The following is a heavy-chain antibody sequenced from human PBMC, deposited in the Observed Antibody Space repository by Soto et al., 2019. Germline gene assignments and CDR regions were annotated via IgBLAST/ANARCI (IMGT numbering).Heavy chain of an antibody. CDR3: AREVDFWSGYYRFDP. CDR2: ISAYNGNT. J-gene: IGHJ5*02. CDR1: GYTFTSYG. Sequence: ASVKVSCKASGYTFTSYGISWVRQAPGQGLEWMGWISAYNGNTNYAQKLQGRVTMTTDTSTSTAYMELRSLRSDDTAVYYCAREVDFWSGYYRFDPWGQGTLGTVSS. D-gene: IGHD3-3*01. V-gene: IGHV1-18*01.